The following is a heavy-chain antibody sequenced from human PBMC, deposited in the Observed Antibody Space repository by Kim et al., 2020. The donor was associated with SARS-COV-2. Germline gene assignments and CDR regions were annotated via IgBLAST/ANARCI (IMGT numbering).Heavy chain of an antibody. CDR2: ISYDGSHI. J-gene: IGHJ4*02. D-gene: IGHD5-12*01. CDR3: ARANGDTGYDYGTGY. V-gene: IGHV3-33*05. CDR1: GFTFSSYG. Sequence: GGSLRLSCAASGFTFSSYGMHWVRQAPGKGLEWVAVISYDGSHIYYADSVKGRFTISRDNSKNTLYLQMSSLRAEDTALYYCARANGDTGYDYGTGYWGQGTLVTVCS.